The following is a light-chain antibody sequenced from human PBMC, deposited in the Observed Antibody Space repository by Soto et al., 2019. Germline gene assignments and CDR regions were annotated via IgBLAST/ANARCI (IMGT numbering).Light chain of an antibody. J-gene: IGLJ1*01. CDR1: SSDVGGYNY. V-gene: IGLV2-14*01. CDR2: AVT. CDR3: SSYTSSSTL. Sequence: QSALTQPASVSGSPGQSITISCTGTSSDVGGYNYVSWYQQHPGKAPKLMIYAVTDRPSGVSSRFSGSKSGNTASLTISGRQAEDEAEYYCSSYTSSSTLFGTGTKLTVL.